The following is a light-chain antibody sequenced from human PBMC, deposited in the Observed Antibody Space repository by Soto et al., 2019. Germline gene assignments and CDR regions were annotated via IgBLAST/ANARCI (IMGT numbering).Light chain of an antibody. J-gene: IGKJ4*01. CDR3: HQDFDLPLT. V-gene: IGKV3D-7*01. CDR1: QSLSNTY. CDR2: GAS. Sequence: IVMTQSPVTLSLSPWDRATLSCRASQSLSNTYLSWYQQKPGQAPRLLIYGASTRATGIPARFSGSGSGTDFTLTISSLQPEDFALYYCHQDFDLPLTFGGGTKVEIK.